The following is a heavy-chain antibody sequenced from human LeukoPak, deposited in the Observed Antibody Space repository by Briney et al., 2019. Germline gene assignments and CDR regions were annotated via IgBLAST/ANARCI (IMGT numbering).Heavy chain of an antibody. Sequence: PGASLRLSCAAAGFTFDDYAMQWVRHAPRGCMGWVSGISWNSGSIGYADSMKGRFTISRDNAKNSLYLQMNSLRAEDTALYYCAKDDDSSVRGAFDIWGQGTMVTVSS. J-gene: IGHJ3*02. D-gene: IGHD3-22*01. CDR3: AKDDDSSVRGAFDI. CDR1: GFTFDDYA. V-gene: IGHV3-9*01. CDR2: ISWNSGSI.